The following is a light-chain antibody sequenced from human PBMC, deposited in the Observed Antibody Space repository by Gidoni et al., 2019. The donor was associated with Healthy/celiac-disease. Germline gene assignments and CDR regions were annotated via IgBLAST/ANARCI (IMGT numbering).Light chain of an antibody. J-gene: IGKJ2*01. CDR1: QSISSW. Sequence: DIQMTQSPSTLSASVGDRVTITCRASQSISSWLAWYQQKPGKAPKLLIYKASSLESGVPSRFSGSGSGTEFTLTISSLQPDDFATYYCQQYNSFVTFXQXTKLXIK. V-gene: IGKV1-5*03. CDR3: QQYNSFVT. CDR2: KAS.